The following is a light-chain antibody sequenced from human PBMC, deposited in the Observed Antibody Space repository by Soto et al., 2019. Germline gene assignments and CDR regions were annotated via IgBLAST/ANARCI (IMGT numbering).Light chain of an antibody. CDR2: SAS. J-gene: IGKJ1*01. CDR3: QQCYTTPQT. Sequence: DIVMTQSPDSLAVSLGERATINCKSSQTVLYSSNNKNYLAWYQQKPGQPPKLLIYSASTRDSGVPDRFSGGGSGTDFTLTISSLQAEDVAVYYCQQCYTTPQTFGQGTRVEI. V-gene: IGKV4-1*01. CDR1: QTVLYSSNNKNY.